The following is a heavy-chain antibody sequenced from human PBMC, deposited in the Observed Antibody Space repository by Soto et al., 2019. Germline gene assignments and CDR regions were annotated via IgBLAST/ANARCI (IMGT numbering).Heavy chain of an antibody. CDR2: IYHSGTT. CDR3: ARHRGYSGYDYFDS. J-gene: IGHJ4*02. Sequence: SETLSLTCGVSGDSISSGGFYWGWIRQHPGKGLEWIGYIYHSGTTYYNPSLKSRLNISVDTSGNQFSLKLNSVTAADSALYYCARHRGYSGYDYFDSWGRGALVTVSS. V-gene: IGHV4-31*11. D-gene: IGHD5-12*01. CDR1: GDSISSGGFY.